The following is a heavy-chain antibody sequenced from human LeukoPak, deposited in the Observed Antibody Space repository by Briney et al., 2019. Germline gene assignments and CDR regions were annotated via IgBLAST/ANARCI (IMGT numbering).Heavy chain of an antibody. D-gene: IGHD3-3*01. CDR1: GFTFSSYA. CDR2: ISGSGDRT. Sequence: GFLRLSCAASGFTFSSYAMSWVRQPPGKGLEWVSAISGSGDRTYYADSVKGRFTISRDNSKNTLYLQMSTLRAEDTAVYYCAKELPFSQWIFVDYWGQGTLVTVSS. V-gene: IGHV3-23*01. CDR3: AKELPFSQWIFVDY. J-gene: IGHJ4*02.